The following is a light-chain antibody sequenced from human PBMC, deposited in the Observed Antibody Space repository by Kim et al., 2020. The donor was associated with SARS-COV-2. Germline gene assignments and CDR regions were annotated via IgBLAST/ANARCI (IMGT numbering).Light chain of an antibody. CDR1: SSNIGRNI. V-gene: IGLV1-44*01. J-gene: IGLJ2*01. CDR3: TAWDDSLNFVV. Sequence: GQRVTISCSGSSSNIGRNIVNWHQQVPGTAPKLLIYSNNQRPSGVPDRFSASKSGTSASLAISGLQSEDEADYYCTAWDDSLNFVVFGGGTQLTVL. CDR2: SNN.